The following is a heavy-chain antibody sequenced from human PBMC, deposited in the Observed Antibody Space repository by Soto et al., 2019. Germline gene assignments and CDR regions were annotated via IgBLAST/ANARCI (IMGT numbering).Heavy chain of an antibody. CDR3: ARAYDILTIKDYYYYGMDV. CDR2: IIPIFGTA. D-gene: IGHD3-9*01. V-gene: IGHV1-69*13. Sequence: ASVKVSCKASGGTFSSYAISWVRQAPGQGLEWMGGIIPIFGTANYAQKFQGRVTITADESTSTAYMELSSLRSEDTAVYYCARAYDILTIKDYYYYGMDVWGQGTTVTVSS. J-gene: IGHJ6*02. CDR1: GGTFSSYA.